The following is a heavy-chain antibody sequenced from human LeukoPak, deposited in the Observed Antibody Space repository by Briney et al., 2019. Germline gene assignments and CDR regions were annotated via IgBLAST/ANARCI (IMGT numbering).Heavy chain of an antibody. D-gene: IGHD6-19*01. Sequence: GGSLRLSCAASGFTFSSSSMNWVRLAPGKGLEWVSSISSSSSYIYYADSVKGRFTISRDNAKNSLYLQMNSLRAEDTAVYYCARGSIAVVHAFDIWGQGTMVTVSS. CDR2: ISSSSSYI. CDR1: GFTFSSSS. J-gene: IGHJ3*02. V-gene: IGHV3-21*01. CDR3: ARGSIAVVHAFDI.